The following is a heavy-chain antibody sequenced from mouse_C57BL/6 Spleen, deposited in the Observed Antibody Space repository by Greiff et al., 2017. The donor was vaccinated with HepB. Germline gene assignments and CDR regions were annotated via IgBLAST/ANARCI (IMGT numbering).Heavy chain of an antibody. D-gene: IGHD1-1*01. V-gene: IGHV1-53*01. CDR2: INPSNGGT. CDR1: GYTFTSYW. CDR3: ARHPSNYYGSSYPYWYFDV. J-gene: IGHJ1*03. Sequence: QVQLQQSGTELVKPGASVKLSCKASGYTFTSYWMHWVKQRPGQGLEWIGNINPSNGGTNYNEKFKSKATLTVDKSSSTAYMQLSSLTSEDSAVYYCARHPSNYYGSSYPYWYFDVWGTGTTVTVSS.